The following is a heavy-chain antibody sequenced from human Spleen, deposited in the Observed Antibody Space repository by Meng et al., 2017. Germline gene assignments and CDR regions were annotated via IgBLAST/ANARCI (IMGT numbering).Heavy chain of an antibody. D-gene: IGHD3-10*01. Sequence: LSLTCAASGFTFNSYEMNWVRQAPGKGLEWISYINYSGRIIYYADSVKGRFTISRDNAKNSLYLQMNSLRAEDTAVYYCARDATYSRGYDYDYGMDVWGQGTTVTVSS. CDR3: ARDATYSRGYDYDYGMDV. CDR2: INYSGRII. V-gene: IGHV3-48*03. J-gene: IGHJ6*02. CDR1: GFTFNSYE.